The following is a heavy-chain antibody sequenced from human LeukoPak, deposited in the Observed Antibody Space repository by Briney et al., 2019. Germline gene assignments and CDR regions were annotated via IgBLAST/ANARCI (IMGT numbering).Heavy chain of an antibody. CDR1: GYTFTSYY. CDR2: INPSGGST. Sequence: ASVKVSCKASGYTFTSYYMHWVRQVPGQGLEWMGIINPSGGSTSYAQKFQGRVTMTRDMSTSTVYMELSSLRSEDTAVYYCARSFRFFPETSTSLGYMDVWGKGTTVTVSS. J-gene: IGHJ6*03. D-gene: IGHD2-2*01. V-gene: IGHV1-46*01. CDR3: ARSFRFFPETSTSLGYMDV.